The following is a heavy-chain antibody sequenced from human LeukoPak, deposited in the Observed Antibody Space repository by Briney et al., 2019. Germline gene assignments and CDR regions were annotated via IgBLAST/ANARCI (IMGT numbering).Heavy chain of an antibody. CDR1: GGSFSGYY. CDR3: ARANTLNYDYIWGSYRHRPFDY. V-gene: IGHV4-34*01. J-gene: IGHJ4*02. Sequence: SETLSLTCAGYGGSFSGYYWSWIRQPPGKGLEWIGESNHSESTNYNPSLKSRVTISVDTSKNQFSLKLSSVTAADTAVYYCARANTLNYDYIWGSYRHRPFDYWGQGTLVTVSS. D-gene: IGHD3-16*02. CDR2: SNHSEST.